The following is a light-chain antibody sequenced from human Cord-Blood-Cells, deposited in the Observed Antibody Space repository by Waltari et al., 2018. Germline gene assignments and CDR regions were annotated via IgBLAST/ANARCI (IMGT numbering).Light chain of an antibody. Sequence: AIQMTQSPSSLSASVGDRVTITCRASQGIRNDLGWYQQKTGKAPKLLIYAASSLQSGVPSRFSGSGSGTDFTLTISSLQPEDFATYYCLQDYNYYTFGQGTKLEIK. V-gene: IGKV1-6*01. CDR3: LQDYNYYT. J-gene: IGKJ2*01. CDR2: AAS. CDR1: QGIRND.